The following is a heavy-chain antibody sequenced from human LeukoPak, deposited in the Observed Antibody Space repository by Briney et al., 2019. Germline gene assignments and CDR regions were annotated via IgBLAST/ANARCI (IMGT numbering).Heavy chain of an antibody. CDR2: IYYSGST. CDR1: GGSINTYY. CDR3: ASLPHSSSWYYFDY. Sequence: SETLSLTCTVSGGSINTYYWSWIRQPPGKGLEWIGYIYYSGSTNYNPSLKSRVTISVDTSKNQFSLKLSSVTAADTAVYYCASLPHSSSWYYFDYWGQGTLVTVSS. J-gene: IGHJ4*02. D-gene: IGHD6-13*01. V-gene: IGHV4-59*08.